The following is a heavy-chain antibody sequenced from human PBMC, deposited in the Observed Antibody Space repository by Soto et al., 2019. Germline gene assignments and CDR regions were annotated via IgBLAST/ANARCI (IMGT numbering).Heavy chain of an antibody. CDR2: ISPDGGSA. D-gene: IGHD3-10*01. J-gene: IGHJ4*02. V-gene: IGHV1-46*01. CDR3: ARAPRGGVIIVITWAQIDY. CDR1: GFDFTDHY. Sequence: ASVKVSCKASGFDFTDHYIHWVRQAPGQGLEWMGIISPDGGSARYSQKFQARITMTRDTSTSTVYMELSSLRSEDTAIYYCARAPRGGVIIVITWAQIDYWGQGTLVTVSS.